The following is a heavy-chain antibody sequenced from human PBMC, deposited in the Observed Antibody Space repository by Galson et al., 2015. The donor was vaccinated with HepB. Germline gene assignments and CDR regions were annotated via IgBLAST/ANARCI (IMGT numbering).Heavy chain of an antibody. D-gene: IGHD2-21*02. CDR1: GFTFSDHY. Sequence: SLRLSCAASGFTFSDHYMDWVRQAPGKGLEWVGRTRHRAMSYTTEYAASVKGRFIVSRDDSKNSLYLQMNSLKSEDTAMYFCARISTAYDKNYSDFWGQGTLVTVSS. CDR2: TRHRAMSYTT. CDR3: ARISTAYDKNYSDF. J-gene: IGHJ4*02. V-gene: IGHV3-72*01.